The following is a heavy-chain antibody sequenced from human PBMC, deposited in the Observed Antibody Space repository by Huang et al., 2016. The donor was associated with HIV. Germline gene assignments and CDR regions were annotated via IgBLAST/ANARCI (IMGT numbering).Heavy chain of an antibody. Sequence: QITLKESGPTLVKPTQTLTLTCTFSGFSLTSSGVAVGWIRQPPGKALEWLALIYWDNEERFSPPLKTRLTITKDTPKNEVVLTMTNMDPVDTATYYCVHRLRYGKWYVDYWGQGVLVTVSS. CDR1: GFSLTSSGVA. J-gene: IGHJ4*02. D-gene: IGHD6-13*01. V-gene: IGHV2-5*02. CDR3: VHRLRYGKWYVDY. CDR2: IYWDNEE.